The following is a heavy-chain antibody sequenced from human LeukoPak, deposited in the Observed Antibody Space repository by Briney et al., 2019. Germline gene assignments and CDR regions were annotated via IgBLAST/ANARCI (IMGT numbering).Heavy chain of an antibody. J-gene: IGHJ4*02. Sequence: GESLKISCKGSGSRFTSYWIGWVRQLPGKGLEWMGIIYPGDSDTRYSPSFQGQVTISADKSISTAYLQWSSLKASDTAMYYCARGGVVLRYFDWLFTFDYWGQGTLVTVSS. CDR2: IYPGDSDT. CDR3: ARGGVVLRYFDWLFTFDY. D-gene: IGHD3-9*01. V-gene: IGHV5-51*01. CDR1: GSRFTSYW.